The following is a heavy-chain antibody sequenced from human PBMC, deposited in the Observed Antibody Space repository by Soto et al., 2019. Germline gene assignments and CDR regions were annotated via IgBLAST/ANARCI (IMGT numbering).Heavy chain of an antibody. CDR2: IYYTGST. D-gene: IGHD2-15*01. Sequence: SETLSLTCTVSGGSISSDYWSWIRQPPGKGLEWIGYIYYTGSTNYNPSIKSRVTISVDTSKNHFSLKLSSVSAADTAVYYCARGRSHYYFGYWGQGTLVTVSS. CDR3: ARGRSHYYFGY. CDR1: GGSISSDY. J-gene: IGHJ4*02. V-gene: IGHV4-59*08.